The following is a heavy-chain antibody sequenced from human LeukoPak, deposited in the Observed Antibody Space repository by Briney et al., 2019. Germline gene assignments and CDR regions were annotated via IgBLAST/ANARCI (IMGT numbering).Heavy chain of an antibody. CDR2: IYYSGST. V-gene: IGHV4-59*01. CDR3: ATATGFGKRFAFDI. D-gene: IGHD3-3*01. J-gene: IGHJ3*02. CDR1: GGSISSYY. Sequence: SETLSLTCTVSGGSISSYYWSWIRQPPGKGLEWIGYIYYSGSTNYNPSLKSRVTMSVDKSRNEVSLKLTSVTAADTAVYYCATATGFGKRFAFDIWGQGAMVTVSS.